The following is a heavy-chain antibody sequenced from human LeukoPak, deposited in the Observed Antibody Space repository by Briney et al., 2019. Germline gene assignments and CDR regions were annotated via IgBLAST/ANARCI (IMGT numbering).Heavy chain of an antibody. CDR3: VRGNYDNRGYSNAFDV. CDR2: IYYNGNT. V-gene: IGHV4-59*01. Sequence: SGTLSLTRTLSSASLSSSYWSWVRPPPGKRLEWIGFIYYNGNTNTNPPLKSRVTISPDTPQKQFSLKLTSLTAPDTALYYSVRGNYDNRGYSNAFDVWGQGAMVTVSS. CDR1: SASLSSSY. J-gene: IGHJ3*01. D-gene: IGHD3-22*01.